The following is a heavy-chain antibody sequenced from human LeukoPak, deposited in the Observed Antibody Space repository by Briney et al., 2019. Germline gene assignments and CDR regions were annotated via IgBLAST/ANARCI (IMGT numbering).Heavy chain of an antibody. D-gene: IGHD2/OR15-2a*01. V-gene: IGHV4-38-2*02. CDR2: IYHSGST. CDR1: GYSISSGYY. Sequence: SETLSLTCTVSGYSISSGYYWGWIRQPPGKGLEWIGSIYHSGSTYYNPSLKSRVTISVDTSKNQFSLKLSSVTAADTAVYYCARDFFPFDPWGQGTLVTVSS. J-gene: IGHJ5*02. CDR3: ARDFFPFDP.